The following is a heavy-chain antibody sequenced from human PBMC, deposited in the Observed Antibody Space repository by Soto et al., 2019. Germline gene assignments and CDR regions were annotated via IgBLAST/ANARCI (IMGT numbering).Heavy chain of an antibody. Sequence: ASVKVSCKASGYTFTSYGISWVRQAPGQGLEWMGWISAYNGNTNYAQKLQGRVTMTTDTSTSTAYMELRSLRSDDTAVYYCAREDTLIVAVDPRIDYWGQGTLVTVSS. CDR2: ISAYNGNT. V-gene: IGHV1-18*01. CDR1: GYTFTSYG. J-gene: IGHJ4*02. CDR3: AREDTLIVAVDPRIDY. D-gene: IGHD3-22*01.